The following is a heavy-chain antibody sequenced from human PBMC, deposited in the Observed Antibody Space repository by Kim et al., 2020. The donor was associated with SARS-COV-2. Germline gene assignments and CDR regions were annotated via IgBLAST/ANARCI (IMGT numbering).Heavy chain of an antibody. Sequence: GGSLRLSCAASGFTFDDYGMSWVRQAPGKGLEWVSGINWNGRSTGYADSVKGRFTISRDNAKNSLYLQMNSLRAEDTALYHCARERALTGVRGATNWFDPWGQGTLVTVSS. D-gene: IGHD3-10*01. CDR3: ARERALTGVRGATNWFDP. J-gene: IGHJ5*02. V-gene: IGHV3-20*01. CDR1: GFTFDDYG. CDR2: INWNGRST.